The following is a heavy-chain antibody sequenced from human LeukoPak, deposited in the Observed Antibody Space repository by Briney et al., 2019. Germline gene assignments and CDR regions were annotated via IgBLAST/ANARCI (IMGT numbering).Heavy chain of an antibody. V-gene: IGHV1-2*02. Sequence: SVQVSCLSSGYIFTGHYFHWLRQAPEQGLEGMGWINPNNSGTNKAQEFQGRVPVTRDTAISTAYMELSRLRSDDTAIYYCARQSRIIEHSGDDAFDIWGQGTVVTVSS. CDR1: GYIFTGHY. CDR3: ARQSRIIEHSGDDAFDI. J-gene: IGHJ3*02. D-gene: IGHD1-26*01. CDR2: INPNNSGT.